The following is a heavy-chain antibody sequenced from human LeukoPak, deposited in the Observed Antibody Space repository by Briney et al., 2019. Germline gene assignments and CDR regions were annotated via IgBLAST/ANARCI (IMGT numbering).Heavy chain of an antibody. CDR1: GGSISSSSYN. D-gene: IGHD6-19*01. Sequence: SETLSLTCTVSGGSISSSSYNWGWIRQPPGKGLEWIGNIHYSGSTYYNPSLESRVTISVDTSKNQFSLKLNSVTVADTADYYCARRGSSGHYMDVWGKGTTVTVSS. CDR3: ARRGSSGHYMDV. V-gene: IGHV4-39*01. CDR2: IHYSGST. J-gene: IGHJ6*03.